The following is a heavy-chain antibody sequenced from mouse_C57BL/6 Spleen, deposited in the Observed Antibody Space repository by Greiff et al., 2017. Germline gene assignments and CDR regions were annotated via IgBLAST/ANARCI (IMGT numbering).Heavy chain of an antibody. Sequence: VQLQQSGAELVKPGASVKLSCTASGFNIKDYYMHWVKQRTEQGLEWIGRIDPEDGETKYAPKFPGKATITADTSSNTAYLQLSSLTSEDTAVYYCAVRGGPYYFDYWGQGTTLTVSS. V-gene: IGHV14-2*01. J-gene: IGHJ2*01. CDR1: GFNIKDYY. CDR2: IDPEDGET. CDR3: AVRGGPYYFDY.